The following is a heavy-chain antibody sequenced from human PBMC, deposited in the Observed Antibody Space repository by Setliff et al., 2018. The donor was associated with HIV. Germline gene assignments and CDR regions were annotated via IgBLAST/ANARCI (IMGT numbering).Heavy chain of an antibody. Sequence: PGESLKISCKASGFTFTDYWIGWVRQMPGRGLEWMGIIYPGDSDTRYSPSFQGQVTISADKSISTAYLQWSSLKASDTAMYYCARLLMPRGFSYGSYYYYGMDVWGQGTAVTVSS. D-gene: IGHD5-18*01. V-gene: IGHV5-51*01. J-gene: IGHJ6*02. CDR2: IYPGDSDT. CDR3: ARLLMPRGFSYGSYYYYGMDV. CDR1: GFTFTDYW.